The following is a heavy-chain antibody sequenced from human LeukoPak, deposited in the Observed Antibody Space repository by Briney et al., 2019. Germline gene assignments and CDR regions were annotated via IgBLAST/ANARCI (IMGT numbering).Heavy chain of an antibody. Sequence: PGESLRLSCAVSGFTLSNFWMSWVRPAQGKGLEWVANINQDGSQKYYVDSVKGRFTISRDNAKNSLYLQMNSLRADDTAVYYCARTPTTWGQGTLVTVSS. CDR1: GFTLSNFW. V-gene: IGHV3-7*05. D-gene: IGHD1-14*01. CDR3: ARTPTT. CDR2: INQDGSQK. J-gene: IGHJ4*02.